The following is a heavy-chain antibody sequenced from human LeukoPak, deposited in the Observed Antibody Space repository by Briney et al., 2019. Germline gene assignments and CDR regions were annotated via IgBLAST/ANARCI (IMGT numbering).Heavy chain of an antibody. Sequence: ASVKVSCKASGYTFTGYYMHWVRQAPGQGLEWMGWINPNSGGTNYAQKFQGRATMTRDTSISTAYMELSRLRSDDTAVYYCARGLSGIVPAAIRGYFDYWGQGTLVTVSS. CDR1: GYTFTGYY. J-gene: IGHJ4*02. V-gene: IGHV1-2*02. CDR2: INPNSGGT. D-gene: IGHD2-2*02. CDR3: ARGLSGIVPAAIRGYFDY.